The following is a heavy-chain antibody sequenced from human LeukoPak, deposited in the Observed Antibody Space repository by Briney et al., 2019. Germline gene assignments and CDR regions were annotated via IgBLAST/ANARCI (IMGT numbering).Heavy chain of an antibody. Sequence: GGSLRLSCAASGFTFSSYAMTWVRQAPGKGLEWVSAISGSGGSTYYADSVKGRFTISRDNSKNTLYLQMNSLRAEDTAVYYCAKVSVWSGYYSGMDVWGQGTTVTVSS. CDR2: ISGSGGST. CDR3: AKVSVWSGYYSGMDV. J-gene: IGHJ6*02. D-gene: IGHD3-3*01. V-gene: IGHV3-23*01. CDR1: GFTFSSYA.